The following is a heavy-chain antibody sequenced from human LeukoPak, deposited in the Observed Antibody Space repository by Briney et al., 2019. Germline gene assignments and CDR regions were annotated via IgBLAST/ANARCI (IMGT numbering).Heavy chain of an antibody. CDR1: GFSFTSAW. V-gene: IGHV3-15*01. Sequence: PGGSLRLSCAASGFSFTSAWMTWVRQAPGKGLEWVSRIKSQTDGRTTDYAAPGKGRFSGARDQSKNTLYMQMTRSKTKATSLNYCITGGPNSGHPPTGAFKLWGGGTMVTVS. CDR3: ITGGPNSGHPPTGAFKL. D-gene: IGHD1-1*01. J-gene: IGHJ3*01. CDR2: IKSQTDGRTT.